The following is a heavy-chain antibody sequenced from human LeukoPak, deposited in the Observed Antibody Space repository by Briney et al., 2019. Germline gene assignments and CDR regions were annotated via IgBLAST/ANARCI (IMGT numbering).Heavy chain of an antibody. CDR2: IYYSGST. CDR1: GGSISSYY. J-gene: IGHJ3*02. D-gene: IGHD6-6*01. Sequence: PSETLSLTCTVSGGSISSYYWNWIRQPPGKGLEWIGYIYYSGSTNYNPSLKSRVTISVDTSKNQFSLMLSSVTAADTALYYCARPAARFNYAFDIWGQGTMVTVSS. CDR3: ARPAARFNYAFDI. V-gene: IGHV4-59*01.